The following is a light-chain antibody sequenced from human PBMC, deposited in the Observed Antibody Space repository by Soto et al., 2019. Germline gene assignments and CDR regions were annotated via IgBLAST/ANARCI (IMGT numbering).Light chain of an antibody. CDR2: DVT. CDR1: SNDIGRYSY. V-gene: IGLV2-11*01. J-gene: IGLJ1*01. CDR3: QSYDSSLSGV. Sequence: QSALTQPRSVSGSPGQSVAISCTGTSNDIGRYSYVSWYQQLPDKAPKLIIRDVTKRPSGVPDRFSGSKSGTSASLAITGLQAEDEADYYCQSYDSSLSGVFGSGTKLTVL.